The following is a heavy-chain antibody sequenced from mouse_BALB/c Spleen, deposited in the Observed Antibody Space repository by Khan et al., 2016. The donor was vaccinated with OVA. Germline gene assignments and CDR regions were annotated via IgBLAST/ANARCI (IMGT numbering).Heavy chain of an antibody. J-gene: IGHJ3*01. V-gene: IGHV1-77*01. CDR3: AREWAAWFPY. CDR1: GYTFTDYY. Sequence: QVQLQQSGAELARPGASVTLSCKASGYTFTDYYINWMRQRTGQGLEWIGEIYPGSDNTYYNEKFKGKATLTADKSSSTAYMQLSSLTSEDSAVYFCAREWAAWFPYWGQGTLVPVSA. CDR2: IYPGSDNT.